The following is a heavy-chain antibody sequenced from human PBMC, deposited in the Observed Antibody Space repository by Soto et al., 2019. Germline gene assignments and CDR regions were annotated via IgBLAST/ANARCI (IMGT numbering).Heavy chain of an antibody. J-gene: IGHJ6*02. CDR3: ARGPHDFWSGYYYYYGMDV. V-gene: IGHV4-34*01. D-gene: IGHD3-3*01. CDR2: INHSGST. CDR1: GGSFSGYY. Sequence: SETLSLTCAVYGGSFSGYYWSWIRQPPGKGPEWIGEINHSGSTNYNPSLKSRVTISVDTSKNQFSLKPSSVTAADTAVYYCARGPHDFWSGYYYYYGMDVWGQGTTVTVSS.